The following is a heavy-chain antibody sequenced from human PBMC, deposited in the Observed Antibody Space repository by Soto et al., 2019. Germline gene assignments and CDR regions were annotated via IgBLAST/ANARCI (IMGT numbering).Heavy chain of an antibody. D-gene: IGHD5-18*01. CDR2: IYYSGST. Sequence: PSETLSVTCTVSGGSISSGGYYWSWIRQHPGKGLEWIGYIYYSGSTYYNPSLKSRVTISVDTSKNQFSLKLSSVTAADTAVYYCARTSSVAYGYGFDYWGQGTLVTVSS. CDR3: ARTSSVAYGYGFDY. V-gene: IGHV4-31*03. J-gene: IGHJ4*02. CDR1: GGSISSGGYY.